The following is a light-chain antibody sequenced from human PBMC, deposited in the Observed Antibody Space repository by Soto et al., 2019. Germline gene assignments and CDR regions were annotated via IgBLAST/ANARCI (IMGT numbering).Light chain of an antibody. CDR2: DNS. Sequence: QSVLTQPPSVSAAPGQKVTISCSGSSTHNCNNFVSWYQQLPGSAPRLLIYDNSNRPLGIPDRFSGSKSGTSATLDITGLQTGDEADYYCGTWDSSLTSSFYVLGTGTKVTVL. J-gene: IGLJ1*01. CDR1: STHNCNNF. CDR3: GTWDSSLTSSFYV. V-gene: IGLV1-51*01.